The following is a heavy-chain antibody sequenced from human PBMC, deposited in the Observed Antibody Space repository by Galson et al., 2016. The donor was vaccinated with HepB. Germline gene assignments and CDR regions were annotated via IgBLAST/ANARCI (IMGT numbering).Heavy chain of an antibody. J-gene: IGHJ3*02. CDR1: GFTFSSYN. CDR3: ARDARKTLQDAFDI. CDR2: ISIGSSYI. V-gene: IGHV3-21*01. Sequence: SLRLSCAASGFTFSSYNMNWVRQAPGKGLEWVSSISIGSSYIYSADSVKGRFTISRDNAKNSLYLQMNSLRAEDTAVYYCARDARKTLQDAFDIWGQGTMVTVSS.